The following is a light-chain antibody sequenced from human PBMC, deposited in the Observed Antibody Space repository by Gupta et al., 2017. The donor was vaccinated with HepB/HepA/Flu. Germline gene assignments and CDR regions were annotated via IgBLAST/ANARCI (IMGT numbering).Light chain of an antibody. J-gene: IGKJ5*01. V-gene: IGKV1-5*03. CDR3: QQYHFFSD. CDR1: QYGSKY. Sequence: DIQMTQSPSTLSASVGDRITLTCRASQYGSKYLAWYQQKPGEAPTLLIYETSTLESGVPSRFSGSGSGTEFTLTISSLQPADFATYYCQQYHFFSDFGQGTRVEIK. CDR2: ETS.